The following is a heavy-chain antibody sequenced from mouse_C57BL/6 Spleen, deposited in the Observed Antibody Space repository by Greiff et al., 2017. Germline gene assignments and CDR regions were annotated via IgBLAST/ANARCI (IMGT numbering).Heavy chain of an antibody. CDR2: ISSGGSYT. Sequence: LVVESGGDLVKPGGSLKLSCAASGFTFSSYGMSWVRQTPDKRLEWVATISSGGSYTYYPDSVKGRFTISRDNAKNTLYLQMSSLKSEDTAMYYCARPIYYDYDPFYFDYWGQGTTLTVSS. CDR1: GFTFSSYG. D-gene: IGHD2-4*01. CDR3: ARPIYYDYDPFYFDY. J-gene: IGHJ2*01. V-gene: IGHV5-6*01.